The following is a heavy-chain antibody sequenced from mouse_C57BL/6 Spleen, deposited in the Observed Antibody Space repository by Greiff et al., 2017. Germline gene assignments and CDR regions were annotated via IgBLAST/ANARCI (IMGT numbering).Heavy chain of an antibody. CDR2: ISGGGGNT. V-gene: IGHV5-9*01. J-gene: IGHJ3*01. D-gene: IGHD2-13*01. CDR3: ARRDYVSFAY. Sequence: EVQGVESGGGLVKPGGSLKLSCAASGFTFSSYTMSWVRQTPEKRLEWVATISGGGGNTYYPDSVKGRFTISRDNAKNTLYLQMSSLRSEDTALYYCARRDYVSFAYWGQGTLVTVSA. CDR1: GFTFSSYT.